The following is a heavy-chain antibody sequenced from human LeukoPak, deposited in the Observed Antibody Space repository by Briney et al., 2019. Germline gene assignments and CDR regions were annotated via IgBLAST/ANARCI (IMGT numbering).Heavy chain of an antibody. CDR1: GGTFSSYA. J-gene: IGHJ3*02. CDR2: IIPIFGTA. V-gene: IGHV1-69*05. CDR3: ASQSQQQLVTFDI. D-gene: IGHD6-13*01. Sequence: SVKVSCKASGGTFSSYAISWVRQAPGQGLEWMGGIIPIFGTANYAQKFQGRVTITTDESTSTAYMELSSLRSEATAVYYCASQSQQQLVTFDIWGQGTMVTVSS.